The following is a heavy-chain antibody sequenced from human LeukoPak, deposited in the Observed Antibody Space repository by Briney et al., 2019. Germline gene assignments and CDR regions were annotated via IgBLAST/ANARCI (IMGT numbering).Heavy chain of an antibody. CDR2: INPNSGGT. J-gene: IGHJ4*02. CDR3: ARVGTLNDGGLYYFDY. V-gene: IGHV1-2*04. Sequence: ASVKVSCKASGYTFTGYYMHWVRQAPGQGLEWMGWINPNSGGTNYAQKFQGWVTMTRDTSISTAYMELSRLRSDDTAVYYCARVGTLNDGGLYYFDYWGQGTLVTVSS. CDR1: GYTFTGYY. D-gene: IGHD1-1*01.